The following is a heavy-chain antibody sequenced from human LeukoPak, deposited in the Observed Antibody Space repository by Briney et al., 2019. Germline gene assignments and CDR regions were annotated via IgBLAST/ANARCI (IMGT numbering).Heavy chain of an antibody. J-gene: IGHJ6*03. CDR3: AREGSDSTISYYYYYMDV. CDR2: ISAYNGNT. Sequence: ASVKVSCKASGYTFTSYGISWVRQAPGQGLEWMGWISAYNGNTNYAQKLQGRVTMTTDTSTSTAYMELRSLRSDDTAVYYCAREGSDSTISYYYYYMDVWGKGTTVTVSS. D-gene: IGHD3-22*01. CDR1: GYTFTSYG. V-gene: IGHV1-18*01.